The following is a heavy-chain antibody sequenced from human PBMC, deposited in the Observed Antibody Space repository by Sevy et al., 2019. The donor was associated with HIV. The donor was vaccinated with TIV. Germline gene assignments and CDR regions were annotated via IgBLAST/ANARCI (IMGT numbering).Heavy chain of an antibody. V-gene: IGHV3-30-3*01. D-gene: IGHD3-3*01. J-gene: IGHJ4*02. CDR1: GFTFRTYA. CDR3: AREPEWEFTSFLSH. Sequence: GGSLRLSCAASGFTFRTYAFHWVRQTPGRGLEWIGLISSNGDNAFYANSVRGRFTISRDNSMNTLYLQMTSLTPDDTAVYYCAREPEWEFTSFLSHWGQGTLVTVSS. CDR2: ISSNGDNA.